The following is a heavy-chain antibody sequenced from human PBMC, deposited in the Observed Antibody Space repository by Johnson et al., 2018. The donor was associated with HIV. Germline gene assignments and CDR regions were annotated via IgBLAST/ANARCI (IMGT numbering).Heavy chain of an antibody. Sequence: VQLVESGGGVVRPGGSLRLSCAASGFTFSSYWMHWVRQGPGKGLVWVSRINSDGSSTRYADSVKGRFTISRDNSKNTLYLQMNSLRAEDTAVYYCARDPAIRWSEWDSSGYYSPDAFDIWGQGTMVTVSS. J-gene: IGHJ3*02. V-gene: IGHV3-74*01. CDR1: GFTFSSYW. CDR3: ARDPAIRWSEWDSSGYYSPDAFDI. CDR2: INSDGSST. D-gene: IGHD3-22*01.